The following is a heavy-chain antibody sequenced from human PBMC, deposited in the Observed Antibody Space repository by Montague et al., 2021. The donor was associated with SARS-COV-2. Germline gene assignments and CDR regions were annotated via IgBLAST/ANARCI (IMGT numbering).Heavy chain of an antibody. D-gene: IGHD5-18*01. CDR2: INHSRST. J-gene: IGHJ4*02. CDR1: GGSFSGYY. Sequence: SETLSLTCVVYGGSFSGYYWSWIRQPPGKGLEWIGEINHSRSTNYNPSLKRRVTISVDTSKKQFSLWLNSVTAADTAVYYCARGGGYSYGALDYWGQGTLVTVSS. CDR3: ARGGGYSYGALDY. V-gene: IGHV4-34*01.